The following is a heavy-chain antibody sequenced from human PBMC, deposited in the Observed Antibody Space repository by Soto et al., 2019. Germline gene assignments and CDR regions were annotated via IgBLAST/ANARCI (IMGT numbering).Heavy chain of an antibody. CDR2: IWYDGSNK. V-gene: IGHV3-33*01. Sequence: PGGSLRLSCAASGFTFSSYGMHWVRQAPGKGLEWVAVIWYDGSNKYYADSVKGRFTISRDNSKNTLYLQMNSLRAEDTAVYYCARAALKPIFGVVSSGQTGYYYCGMDVWGQGTTVTVSS. CDR1: GFTFSSYG. CDR3: ARAALKPIFGVVSSGQTGYYYCGMDV. D-gene: IGHD3-3*01. J-gene: IGHJ6*02.